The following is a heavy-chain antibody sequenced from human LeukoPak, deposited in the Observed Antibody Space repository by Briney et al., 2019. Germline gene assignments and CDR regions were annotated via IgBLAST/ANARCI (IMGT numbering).Heavy chain of an antibody. CDR2: IYHSGST. D-gene: IGHD3-10*01. V-gene: IGHV4-38-2*02. CDR1: GYSISSGYY. J-gene: IGHJ6*03. Sequence: PSETLSLTCTVSGYSISSGYYWGWIRQPPGKGLEGIGSIYHSGSTYYNPSLKSRVTISVDTSKNQFSLKLSSVPAADTAVYYCARAFRRFGELFSRDYYYYYMDVWGKGTTVTVSS. CDR3: ARAFRRFGELFSRDYYYYYMDV.